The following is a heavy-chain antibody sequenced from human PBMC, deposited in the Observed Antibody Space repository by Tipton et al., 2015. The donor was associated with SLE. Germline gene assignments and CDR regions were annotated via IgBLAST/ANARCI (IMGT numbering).Heavy chain of an antibody. V-gene: IGHV4-4*02. D-gene: IGHD1-26*01. J-gene: IGHJ6*03. CDR2: VYYSGTT. CDR3: ARGGRVGATWYYYYYYMDV. CDR1: GGSISSRNW. Sequence: TLSLTCAVYGGSISSRNWWSWIRQPPGKGLEWIGHVYYSGTTNYSPSLKSRVTISVDTSKNQFSPKLSSVTAADTAVYYCARGGRVGATWYYYYYYMDVWGKGTTVTVSS.